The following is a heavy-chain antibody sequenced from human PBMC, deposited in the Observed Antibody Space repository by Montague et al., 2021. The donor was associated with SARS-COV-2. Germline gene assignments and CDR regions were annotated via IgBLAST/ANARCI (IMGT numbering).Heavy chain of an antibody. D-gene: IGHD3-3*01. J-gene: IGHJ4*02. CDR3: ARAALTGGNNEFWRGYYTSALDY. CDR2: VKDSGST. V-gene: IGHV4-34*01. Sequence: SETLSLTCAVYGDSFSGGYWAWIRQPPGKGLEWIGYVKDSGSTNYIPSLKSRVAISVDTSKNQFSLKLRSVIAAGTAVYFCARAALTGGNNEFWRGYYTSALDYWSQGTLVTVSS. CDR1: GDSFSGGY.